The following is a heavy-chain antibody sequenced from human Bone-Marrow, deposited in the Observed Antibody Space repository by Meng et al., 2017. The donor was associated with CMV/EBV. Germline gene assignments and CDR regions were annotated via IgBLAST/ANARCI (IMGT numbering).Heavy chain of an antibody. V-gene: IGHV4-39*07. CDR3: ARDLLRAPAFDI. Sequence: SETLSLTCTVSGGSISSSSYYWGWIRQPPGKGLEWIGSIYYSGSTYYNPSLKSRVTISVDTSKNQFSLKLSSVTAADTAVYYCARDLLRAPAFDIWGQGTMVTVSS. J-gene: IGHJ3*02. CDR1: GGSISSSSYY. CDR2: IYYSGST.